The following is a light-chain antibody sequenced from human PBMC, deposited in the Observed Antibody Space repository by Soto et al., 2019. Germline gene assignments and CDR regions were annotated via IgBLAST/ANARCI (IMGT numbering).Light chain of an antibody. V-gene: IGKV1-9*01. CDR3: QQLNSYQLS. CDR2: GAH. CDR1: QDISSY. J-gene: IGKJ4*01. Sequence: DIQLTQSPSLLSASVGDRVTITCRASQDISSYLARYQQKPGRAPELLIHGAHSWHSGVPSRFSGSGSGTEFSLTISSMQHEDFATYYCQQLNSYQLSFGGGTKVDIK.